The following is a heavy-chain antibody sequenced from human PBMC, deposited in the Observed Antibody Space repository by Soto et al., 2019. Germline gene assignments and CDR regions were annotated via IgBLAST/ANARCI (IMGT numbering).Heavy chain of an antibody. CDR2: ISWNSGSI. CDR3: AKVSAARTYDDFDI. J-gene: IGHJ3*02. V-gene: IGHV3-9*01. Sequence: GGSLRLSCAASGFTFDDYAMHWVRQAPGKGLEWVSGISWNSGSIGYADSVKGRFTISRDNAKNSLYRQMNSLRAEDTALYYCAKVSAARTYDDFDIWGQGTMVTVSS. D-gene: IGHD2-2*01. CDR1: GFTFDDYA.